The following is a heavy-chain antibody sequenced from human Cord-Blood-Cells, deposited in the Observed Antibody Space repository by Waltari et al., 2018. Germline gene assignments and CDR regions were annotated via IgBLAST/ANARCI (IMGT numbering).Heavy chain of an antibody. D-gene: IGHD2-2*02. CDR1: GYY. J-gene: IGHJ4*02. CDR3: ARDASGYCSSTSCYTGGSYFDY. V-gene: IGHV4-31*02. CDR2: IYYSGST. Sequence: GYYWSWIRQHPGKGLEWIGYIYYSGSTYYNPSLKSRVTISVDTSKNQFSLKLSSVTAADTAVYYCARDASGYCSSTSCYTGGSYFDYWGQGTLVTVSS.